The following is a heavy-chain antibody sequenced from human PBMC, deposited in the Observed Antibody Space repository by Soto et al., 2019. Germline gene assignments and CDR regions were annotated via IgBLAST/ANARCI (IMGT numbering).Heavy chain of an antibody. CDR2: ISGSGGRT. CDR1: GFTFSSYD. V-gene: IGHV3-23*01. J-gene: IGHJ4*02. CDR3: AKQGGASFGKFFAS. D-gene: IGHD3-10*01. Sequence: EVQLLESGGGLVQPGGSLRLSCAASGFTFSSYDMSWVRQAPGKGLEWVSFISGSGGRTYYADSVKGRFTISRDNSKNTLYLQGNTLRAEDTASYYGAKQGGASFGKFFASWGQGTLVTVSS.